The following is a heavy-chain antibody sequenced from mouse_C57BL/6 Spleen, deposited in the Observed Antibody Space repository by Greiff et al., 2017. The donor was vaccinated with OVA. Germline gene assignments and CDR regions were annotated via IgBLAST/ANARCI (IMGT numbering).Heavy chain of an antibody. CDR1: GFTFSSYA. CDR2: ISSGGDYI. V-gene: IGHV5-9-1*02. J-gene: IGHJ1*03. D-gene: IGHD2-4*01. CDR3: TRGYDYDWYFDV. Sequence: EVKLMESGEGLVKPGGSLKLSCAASGFTFSSYAMSWVRQTPEKRLEWVAYISSGGDYIYYADTLKGRFTISRDNARNTLYLQMSSLKSEDTAMYYCTRGYDYDWYFDVWGTGTTVTVSS.